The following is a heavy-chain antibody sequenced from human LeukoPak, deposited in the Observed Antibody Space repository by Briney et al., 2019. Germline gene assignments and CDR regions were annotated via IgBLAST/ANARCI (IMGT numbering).Heavy chain of an antibody. D-gene: IGHD1-26*01. Sequence: ASVKVSCKASGYIFTSYGISWVRQAPGQGLEWMGWISAYNGNTNYAQKLQGRVTMTTDTSTSTAYMELRSLRSDDTAVYYCASVGATDHRYYYYGMDVWGQGTTVTVSS. CDR3: ASVGATDHRYYYYGMDV. V-gene: IGHV1-18*01. J-gene: IGHJ6*02. CDR2: ISAYNGNT. CDR1: GYIFTSYG.